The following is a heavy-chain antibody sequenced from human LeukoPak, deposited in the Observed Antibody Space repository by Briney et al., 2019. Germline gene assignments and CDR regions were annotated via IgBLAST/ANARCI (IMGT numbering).Heavy chain of an antibody. Sequence: GGSLRLSCAASGFTFSSYAMHWVRQAPGKGLEWVAVISYDGSNKYYADSVKGRFTISRDNSKNTLYLQMNSLRAEDTAVYYCARDMYQLPALADYWGQGTLATVSS. D-gene: IGHD2-2*01. CDR2: ISYDGSNK. V-gene: IGHV3-30*04. CDR3: ARDMYQLPALADY. J-gene: IGHJ4*02. CDR1: GFTFSSYA.